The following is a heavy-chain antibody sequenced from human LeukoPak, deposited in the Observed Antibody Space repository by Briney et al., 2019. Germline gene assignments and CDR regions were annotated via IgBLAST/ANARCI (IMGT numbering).Heavy chain of an antibody. V-gene: IGHV4-59*01. J-gene: IGHJ5*02. Sequence: SETLSLTCTVSGGSISSYYWSWIRQPPGKGLEWIGYIYYSGSTNYNPSLKSRVTISVDTSKNQFSLKLSSVTAADTAVYYCARGYEGKNWFDPWGQGTLVTVSS. CDR1: GGSISSYY. CDR3: ARGYEGKNWFDP. CDR2: IYYSGST. D-gene: IGHD5-12*01.